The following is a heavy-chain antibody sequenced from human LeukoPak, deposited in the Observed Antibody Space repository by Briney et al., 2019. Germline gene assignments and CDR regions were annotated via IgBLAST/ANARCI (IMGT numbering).Heavy chain of an antibody. CDR2: ISGSGGST. D-gene: IGHD3-16*02. V-gene: IGHV3-23*01. CDR1: GFTFSSYA. J-gene: IGHJ4*02. CDR3: ATPEYDYVWGSYRFEAFY. Sequence: GGSLRLSCAASGFTFSSYAMSWVRQAPGKGLEWVSAISGSGGSTYYADSVKGRFTISRDNSKNTLYLQMNSLRAEDTAVYYCATPEYDYVWGSYRFEAFYWGQGTLVTVSS.